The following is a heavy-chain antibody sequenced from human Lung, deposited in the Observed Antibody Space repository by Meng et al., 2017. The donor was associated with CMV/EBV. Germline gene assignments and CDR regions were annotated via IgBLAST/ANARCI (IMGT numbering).Heavy chain of an antibody. Sequence: SLRLXXAASGLLFDDYAMHWVRQAPGKGLEWVSGISWNSGSIGYADSVKGRFTISRDNAKNSLFLQMNSLRAEDMAVYYCAKDTGSRGGYTLDVWGQGTRVTVSS. CDR2: ISWNSGSI. V-gene: IGHV3-9*03. J-gene: IGHJ6*02. D-gene: IGHD5-24*01. CDR3: AKDTGSRGGYTLDV. CDR1: GLLFDDYA.